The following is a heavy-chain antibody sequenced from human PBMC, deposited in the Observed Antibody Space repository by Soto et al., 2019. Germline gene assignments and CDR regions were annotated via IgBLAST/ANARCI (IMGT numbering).Heavy chain of an antibody. D-gene: IGHD2-15*01. Sequence: SEILSLTCTVSGGSISSGGYYWSWIRQHPGKGLEWIGYIYYSGSTYYNPSLKSRVSISVDTSKNQFSLKLSSVTAADTAVYYCARPNLAYCSGGSCYAFDIWGQGTMVTVSS. CDR1: GGSISSGGYY. CDR3: ARPNLAYCSGGSCYAFDI. J-gene: IGHJ3*02. V-gene: IGHV4-31*03. CDR2: IYYSGST.